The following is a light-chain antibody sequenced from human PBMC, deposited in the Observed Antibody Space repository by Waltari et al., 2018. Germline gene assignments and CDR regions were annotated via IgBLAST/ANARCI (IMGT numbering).Light chain of an antibody. J-gene: IGLJ1*01. CDR3: SSYAGNNFYV. Sequence: QSALTQPPSASGSPGQSVTISCTGTSSDVGYYNYVSWYQQHPGKAPQLMIFEVSKRFSGVPDRFSGSKSANTASLTVSGLQAEDEADYYCSSYAGNNFYVFGTGTTVTVL. CDR1: SSDVGYYNY. CDR2: EVS. V-gene: IGLV2-8*01.